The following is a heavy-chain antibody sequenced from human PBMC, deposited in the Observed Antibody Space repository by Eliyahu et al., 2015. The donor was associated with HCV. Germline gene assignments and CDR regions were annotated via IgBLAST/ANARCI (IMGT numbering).Heavy chain of an antibody. CDR3: AHSRRAGTFDY. V-gene: IGHV2-5*02. D-gene: IGHD6-19*01. J-gene: IGHJ4*02. CDR2: IYWDDVK. Sequence: QITLKESGPTLVKPTQTLTLTCTFSGFSLSTSGXGVGWIRXPPGKTLEWLALIYWDDVKRYSPSLKSRLTITKDTSKNQVVLTMTNMDPVDTATYYCAHSRRAGTFDYWGQGTLVTVSS. CDR1: GFSLSTSGXG.